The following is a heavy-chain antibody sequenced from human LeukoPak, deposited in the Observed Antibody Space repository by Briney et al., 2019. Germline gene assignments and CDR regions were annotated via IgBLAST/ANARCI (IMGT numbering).Heavy chain of an antibody. CDR1: GFTLDDYA. J-gene: IGHJ4*02. V-gene: IGHV3-9*01. D-gene: IGHD6-13*01. CDR3: AKGRLSAAIDY. CDR2: ISWNSGSI. Sequence: GRFLRLSCAASGFTLDDYAMHWVRQAPGKGLEWVSGISWNSGSIGYADSVKGRFTISRDNAKNSLYLQMNSLRAEDTALYYCAKGRLSAAIDYWGQGTLVTVSS.